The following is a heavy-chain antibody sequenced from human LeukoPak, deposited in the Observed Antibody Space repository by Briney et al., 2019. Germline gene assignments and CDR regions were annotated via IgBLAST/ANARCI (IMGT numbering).Heavy chain of an antibody. Sequence: ASVKVSCKVSGYTFTDYYMHWVQQAPGEGLEWMGLVDPEDGETIYAEKFQGRVTITADTSTDTAYMELSSLRSEDTAVYYCATAAARGYSYGRRVFNYWGQGTLVTVSS. CDR2: VDPEDGET. D-gene: IGHD5-18*01. V-gene: IGHV1-69-2*01. J-gene: IGHJ4*02. CDR1: GYTFTDYY. CDR3: ATAAARGYSYGRRVFNY.